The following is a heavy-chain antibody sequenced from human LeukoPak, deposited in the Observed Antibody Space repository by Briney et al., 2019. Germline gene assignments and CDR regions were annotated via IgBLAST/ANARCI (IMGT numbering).Heavy chain of an antibody. Sequence: GGSLRLSCAASGFTFSSYAMHWVRQAPGKGLEWVAVISYDGSNKYYADSVKGRFTISRDNSKNTLYLQMNSLRAEDTAVYYCVRRSIAVAGPFDYWGQGTLVTVSS. D-gene: IGHD6-19*01. V-gene: IGHV3-30*04. CDR1: GFTFSSYA. CDR2: ISYDGSNK. J-gene: IGHJ4*02. CDR3: VRRSIAVAGPFDY.